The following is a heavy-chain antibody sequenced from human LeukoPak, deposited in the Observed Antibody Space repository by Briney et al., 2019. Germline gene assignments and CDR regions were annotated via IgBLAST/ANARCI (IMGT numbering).Heavy chain of an antibody. CDR2: IYYSGST. V-gene: IGHV4-59*01. CDR3: ARVQIAYSYGLFDY. Sequence: PSETLSLTCTVSGGSISSYYWSWIRQPPGKGLEWIGYIYYSGSTNYNPSLKGRVTISVHTSKNQFSLKLSSVTAADTAVYYCARVQIAYSYGLFDYWGQGTLVTVSS. CDR1: GGSISSYY. J-gene: IGHJ4*02. D-gene: IGHD5-18*01.